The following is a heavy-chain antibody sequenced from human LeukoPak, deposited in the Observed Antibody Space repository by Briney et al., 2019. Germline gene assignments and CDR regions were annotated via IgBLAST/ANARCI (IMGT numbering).Heavy chain of an antibody. D-gene: IGHD6-19*01. CDR1: GFTFGSYA. CDR3: ARDLYSSGWFDY. Sequence: GGSLRLSCAASGFTFGSYAMHWVRQAPGKGLEWVAVISYDGSNKYYADSVKGRFTISRDNSKNTLYLQMNSLRAEDTAVYYCARDLYSSGWFDYWGQGTLVTVSS. J-gene: IGHJ5*01. CDR2: ISYDGSNK. V-gene: IGHV3-30-3*01.